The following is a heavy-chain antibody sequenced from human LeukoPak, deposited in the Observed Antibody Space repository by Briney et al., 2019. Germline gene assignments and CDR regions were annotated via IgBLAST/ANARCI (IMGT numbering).Heavy chain of an antibody. Sequence: GASVKVSCKASGGTFSSYAISWVRQAPGQGLEWMGRINPNGGGTNYAQKFQGRVTMTSDTSISTAYMELSRLRSDDTAVYYCARERKITIFGVACDYWRQGTLVTVSS. D-gene: IGHD3-3*01. CDR2: INPNGGGT. CDR1: GGTFSSYA. J-gene: IGHJ4*02. CDR3: ARERKITIFGVACDY. V-gene: IGHV1-2*06.